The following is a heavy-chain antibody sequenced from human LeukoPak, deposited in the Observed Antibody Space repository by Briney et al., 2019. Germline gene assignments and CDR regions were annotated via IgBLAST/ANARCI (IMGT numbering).Heavy chain of an antibody. D-gene: IGHD6-19*01. V-gene: IGHV1-69*01. J-gene: IGHJ4*02. CDR1: GGTFSSYA. CDR2: IIPIFGTA. Sequence: SVTVSCKASGGTFSSYAISWVRQAPGQGLEWMGGIIPIFGTANYAQKFQGRVTITADESTSTAYMELSSLRSEDTAVYYCARGTSIAVADPFDYWGQGTLVTVSS. CDR3: ARGTSIAVADPFDY.